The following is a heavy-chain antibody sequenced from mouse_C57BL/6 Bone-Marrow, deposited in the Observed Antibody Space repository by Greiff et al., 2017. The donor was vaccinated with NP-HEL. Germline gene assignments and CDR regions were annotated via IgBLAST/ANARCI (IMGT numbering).Heavy chain of an antibody. Sequence: VQRVESGAELARPGASVKLSCKASGYTFTSYGISWVKQRTGQGLEWIGEIYPRSGNTYYNEKFKGKATLTADKSSSTAYMELRSLTSEDSAVYFCARQFLYYPYWYFDVWGTGTTVTVSS. CDR2: IYPRSGNT. J-gene: IGHJ1*03. CDR3: ARQFLYYPYWYFDV. CDR1: GYTFTSYG. V-gene: IGHV1-81*01. D-gene: IGHD2-1*01.